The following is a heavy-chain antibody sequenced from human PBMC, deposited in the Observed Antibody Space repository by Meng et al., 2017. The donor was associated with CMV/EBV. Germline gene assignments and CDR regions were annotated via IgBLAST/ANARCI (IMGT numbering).Heavy chain of an antibody. Sequence: GESLKISCAASGFTFSSYSMNWVRQAPGKGLEWVSSISSSSSYIYYADSVKGRFTISRDNVKNSLYLQMNSLRAEDTAVYYCARRRGRHSGGGSYYFDYWGQGTLVTVSS. CDR2: ISSSSSYI. D-gene: IGHD4-23*01. J-gene: IGHJ4*02. CDR3: ARRRGRHSGGGSYYFDY. V-gene: IGHV3-21*01. CDR1: GFTFSSYS.